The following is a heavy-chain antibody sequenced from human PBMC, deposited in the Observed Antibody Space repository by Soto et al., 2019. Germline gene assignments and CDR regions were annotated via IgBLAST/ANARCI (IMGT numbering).Heavy chain of an antibody. CDR2: IHHSGTT. D-gene: IGHD6-19*01. Sequence: SETLSLTCAVSSASIISEQRWTWVRQPPGKGLEWIGEIHHSGTTNNNPSLKGRVTMSVDKSKNQFSLNLISVTAADTAVYYCARSFGWYAIDQWGQGTLVTVSS. J-gene: IGHJ4*02. CDR3: ARSFGWYAIDQ. CDR1: SASIISEQR. V-gene: IGHV4-4*02.